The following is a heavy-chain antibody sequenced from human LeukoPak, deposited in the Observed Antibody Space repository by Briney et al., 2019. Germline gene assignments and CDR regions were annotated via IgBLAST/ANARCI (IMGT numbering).Heavy chain of an antibody. CDR2: INTNTGSP. V-gene: IGHV7-4-1*02. CDR3: AKVPYGDYYFEN. CDR1: GYTFSTYP. J-gene: IGHJ4*02. Sequence: ASVKVSCKASGYTFSTYPLNWVRQAPGQGLEWMGWINTNTGSPTYAQGLTGRFVFSLDTSVSTAFLQISSLKAEDTAVYYCAKVPYGDYYFENWGQGTLVTVSS. D-gene: IGHD4-17*01.